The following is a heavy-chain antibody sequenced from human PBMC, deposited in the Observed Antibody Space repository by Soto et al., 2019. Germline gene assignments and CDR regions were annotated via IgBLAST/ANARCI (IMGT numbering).Heavy chain of an antibody. Sequence: VGSLRLSCAASGFTFSSYAMSWVRQAPGKGLEWVSAISGSGGSTYYADSVKGRFTISRDNSKNTLYLQMNSLRAEDTAVYYCAKGGGSIAVAGVVGDWGQGTLVTVSS. CDR1: GFTFSSYA. D-gene: IGHD6-19*01. CDR3: AKGGGSIAVAGVVGD. CDR2: ISGSGGST. V-gene: IGHV3-23*01. J-gene: IGHJ4*02.